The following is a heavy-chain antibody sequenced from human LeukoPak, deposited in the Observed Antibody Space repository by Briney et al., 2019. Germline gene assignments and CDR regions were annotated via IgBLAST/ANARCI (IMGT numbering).Heavy chain of an antibody. V-gene: IGHV3-71*01. CDR3: TRDILSGWYYFDL. J-gene: IGHJ4*02. D-gene: IGHD6-19*01. CDR2: IRSRRYGGAT. CDR1: GFTVSTYY. Sequence: GGSPRLSCAASGFTVSTYYMSWVRQAPGKGLEWVGFIRSRRYGGATEYAASVKGRFTISRDDSKSVAYLHMNSLRTEDTAVYYCTRDILSGWYYFDLWGQGTLVTVSS.